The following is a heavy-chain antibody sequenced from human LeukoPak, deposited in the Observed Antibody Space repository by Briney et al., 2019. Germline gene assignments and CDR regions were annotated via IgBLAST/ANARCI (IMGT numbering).Heavy chain of an antibody. J-gene: IGHJ4*02. D-gene: IGHD3-22*01. CDR1: GGSIISSSYY. V-gene: IGHV4-39*01. Sequence: PSETLSLTCTVSGGSIISSSYYWGWIRQPPGKGLEWIGSIYFSGSPYHNPSLKSRVTMSVDTSKNQLSLKLSSVTAADTAVYFCTGLLHDSRGYYYFDYWGQGTLATVSS. CDR2: IYFSGSP. CDR3: TGLLHDSRGYYYFDY.